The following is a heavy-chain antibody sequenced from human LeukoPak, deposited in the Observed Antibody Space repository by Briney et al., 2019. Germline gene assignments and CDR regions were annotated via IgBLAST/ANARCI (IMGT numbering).Heavy chain of an antibody. D-gene: IGHD2-21*02. Sequence: SETLSLTCTVSGGSISSGSYYWSWIRQPAGKGLEWIGRIYTSGSANYNPSLKSRVTISVDTSKNQFSLKLSSVTAVDTAVYYCARGNCGGDCYNYYYYGMDVWGQGTTVTVSS. CDR1: GGSISSGSYY. V-gene: IGHV4-61*02. CDR2: IYTSGSA. J-gene: IGHJ6*02. CDR3: ARGNCGGDCYNYYYYGMDV.